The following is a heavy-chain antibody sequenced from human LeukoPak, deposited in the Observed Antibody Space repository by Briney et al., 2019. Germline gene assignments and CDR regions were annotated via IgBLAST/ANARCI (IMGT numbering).Heavy chain of an antibody. J-gene: IGHJ5*02. CDR2: IYNSMTT. D-gene: IGHD3-10*01. CDR3: ARHANYYGSGSYFPWFDP. Sequence: SETLSLTCTVSGVSISSYYWSWIRQPPGKGLEWVAYIYNSMTTRYNPSLKSRVTISLDTSKNQFSLSLSSVTAADTAVYYCARHANYYGSGSYFPWFDPWGQGTLVTVSS. CDR1: GVSISSYY. V-gene: IGHV4-59*08.